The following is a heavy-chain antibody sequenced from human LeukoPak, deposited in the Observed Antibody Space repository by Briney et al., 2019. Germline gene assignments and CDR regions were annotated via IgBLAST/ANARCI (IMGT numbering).Heavy chain of an antibody. CDR1: DGSIVSSSYY. Sequence: SVTLSLTCSVSDGSIVSSSYYWGWIRQAPGKGLEWIGSIYYRGSTYYHPSLRSRVTISVDAAKNQFSLMLSSVTAADTAVYYCARHGSETYYHHSSGRDTRGVKYFDNWGQGTRVTVSS. V-gene: IGHV4-39*01. J-gene: IGHJ4*02. CDR3: ARHGSETYYHHSSGRDTRGVKYFDN. D-gene: IGHD3-22*01. CDR2: IYYRGST.